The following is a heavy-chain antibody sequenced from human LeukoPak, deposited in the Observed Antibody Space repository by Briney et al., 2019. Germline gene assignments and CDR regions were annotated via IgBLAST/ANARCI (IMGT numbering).Heavy chain of an antibody. CDR1: GYSFTNSW. D-gene: IGHD3-22*01. CDR3: ARSYHYDSSRYYSLDY. CDR2: IYPGDSDT. J-gene: IGHJ4*02. V-gene: IGHV5-51*01. Sequence: GESLKISCKGSGYSFTNSWIGWVRQMPGKGLEWMGIIYPGDSDTGYSPPFQGQVTFSADKSISTAYLQWSSLKASDTAMYYCARSYHYDSSRYYSLDYWGQGTLVTVSS.